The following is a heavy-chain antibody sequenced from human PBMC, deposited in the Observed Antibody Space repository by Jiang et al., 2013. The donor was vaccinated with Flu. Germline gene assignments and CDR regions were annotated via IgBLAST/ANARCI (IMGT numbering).Heavy chain of an antibody. J-gene: IGHJ3*02. CDR3: AREGALVVVVAATAGAFNI. Sequence: RLSCAASGFTFSIYSMHWVRQXPGKGLEWVAVISYDGTNKYFADSVKGRFTISRDNSKNTLYLQMDSLRVEDTAVYYCAREGALVVVVAATAGAFNIWGQGTMVTVSS. CDR2: ISYDGTNK. D-gene: IGHD2-15*01. CDR1: GFTFSIYS. V-gene: IGHV3-30-3*01.